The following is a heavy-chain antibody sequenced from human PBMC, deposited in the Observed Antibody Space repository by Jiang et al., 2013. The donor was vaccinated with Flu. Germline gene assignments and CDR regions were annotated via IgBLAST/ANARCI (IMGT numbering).Heavy chain of an antibody. CDR3: VRDSFGGMIEVML. D-gene: IGHD3-16*01. CDR2: ISYDGNNQ. J-gene: IGHJ2*01. CDR1: GFIFNTYV. V-gene: IGHV3-30-3*01. Sequence: VQLLESGGGAVQPGGSLRLSCATSGFIFNTYVMYWVRQAPGKGLEWVASISYDGNNQYYSDSVKGRFTISGDNSRNTLFLQMNSLGTADTAIYYCVRDSFGGMIEVMLWG.